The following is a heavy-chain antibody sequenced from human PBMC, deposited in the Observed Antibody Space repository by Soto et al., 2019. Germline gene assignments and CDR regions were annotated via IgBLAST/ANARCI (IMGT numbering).Heavy chain of an antibody. CDR1: GYSLTELS. CDR3: ARGEIYCTNGVCYRVAFDI. J-gene: IGHJ3*02. Sequence: ASVKVSCKVSGYSLTELSIHWVRQAPGEGLEWMGGYDLEKGETIYAQKFQGRVTMTEDSPADTPYVQLRSLRSEDTAVYYCARGEIYCTNGVCYRVAFDIWGQGTMVTVSS. V-gene: IGHV1-24*01. D-gene: IGHD2-8*01. CDR2: YDLEKGET.